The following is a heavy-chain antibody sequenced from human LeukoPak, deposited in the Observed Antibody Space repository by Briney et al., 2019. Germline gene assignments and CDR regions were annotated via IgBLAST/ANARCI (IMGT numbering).Heavy chain of an antibody. Sequence: SETLSLTCAVYGGSFSGYYWSWIRQPPGKGLEWIGEINHSGSTNYNPSLKSRVTISVDTSKNQFSLKLSSVTAADTAVYYCARGWQWPRGYFDYWGQGTLVTVSS. CDR3: ARGWQWPRGYFDY. J-gene: IGHJ4*02. CDR2: INHSGST. CDR1: GGSFSGYY. D-gene: IGHD6-19*01. V-gene: IGHV4-34*01.